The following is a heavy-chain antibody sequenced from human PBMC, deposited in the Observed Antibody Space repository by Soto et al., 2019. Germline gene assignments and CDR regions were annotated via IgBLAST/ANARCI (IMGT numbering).Heavy chain of an antibody. CDR1: GYTFTSYG. D-gene: IGHD2-2*01. Sequence: QIHLVQSGGEVKKPGASVKVSCKASGYTFTSYGIIWVRQAPGQGLEWTGWISPYNGNTNYAQNFQGRVTLTTDTSTSTAYMELRNLRSDDTAVYYCARDLSIMGNWFEPWGQGTLVTVSS. CDR3: ARDLSIMGNWFEP. J-gene: IGHJ5*02. V-gene: IGHV1-18*01. CDR2: ISPYNGNT.